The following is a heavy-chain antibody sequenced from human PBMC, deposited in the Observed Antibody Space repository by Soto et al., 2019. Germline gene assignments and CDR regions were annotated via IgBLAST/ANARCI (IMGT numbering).Heavy chain of an antibody. V-gene: IGHV3-30*18. D-gene: IGHD5-18*01. J-gene: IGHJ4*02. CDR1: GFTFSSYG. CDR2: ISHDGSNK. Sequence: QVQLVESGGGVVQPGRSLRLSCAASGFTFSSYGMHWVRQAPGKGLAWVAIISHDGSNKYYADSVEGRFTISRDNSKNTLYLQMNSLRAEDTAVYYCAKNTGYSYGFPFDYGGQGTLVTVSS. CDR3: AKNTGYSYGFPFDY.